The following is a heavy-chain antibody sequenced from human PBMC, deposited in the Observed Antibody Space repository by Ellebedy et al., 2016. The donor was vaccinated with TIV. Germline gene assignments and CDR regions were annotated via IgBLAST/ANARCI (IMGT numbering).Heavy chain of an antibody. CDR3: ASEFNP. CDR2: IYNSGTT. Sequence: GSLRLSXTVSGYSISSGYYWGWIRQPPGGGLEWIGQIYNSGTTNYSPSLKSRVTISLDTSQNQFSLKLSSVTAADTAIYYCASEFNPWGQGMLVTVSS. V-gene: IGHV4-38-2*02. J-gene: IGHJ5*02. CDR1: GYSISSGYY.